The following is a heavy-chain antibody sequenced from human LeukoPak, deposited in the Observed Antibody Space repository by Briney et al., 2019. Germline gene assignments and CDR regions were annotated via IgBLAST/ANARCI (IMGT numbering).Heavy chain of an antibody. J-gene: IGHJ6*02. CDR2: IIPIFGTA. CDR1: GGTFSSYA. V-gene: IGHV1-69*13. CDR3: ARLERFNYYYYGMDV. Sequence: ASVKVSCKASGGTFSSYAISWVRQAPGQGLEWMGGIIPIFGTANYAQKFQGRVTITADESTSTAYMEPSSLRSEDTAVYYCARLERFNYYYYGMDVWGQGTTVTVSS. D-gene: IGHD6-25*01.